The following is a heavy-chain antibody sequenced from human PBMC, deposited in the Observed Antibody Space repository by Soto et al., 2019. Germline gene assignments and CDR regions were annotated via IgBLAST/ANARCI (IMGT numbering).Heavy chain of an antibody. J-gene: IGHJ6*02. CDR2: ISPDGSTT. V-gene: IGHV3-74*01. Sequence: GGSLRLSCTASGFTFSSYWMQWVRQAPGKGLVWVSHISPDGSTTSHADSVKGRFTISRDNAKNTLYLQTNSLRAEDTAVYYCARRGVAGALDVRGQGTTVTVSS. CDR3: ARRGVAGALDV. D-gene: IGHD2-21*01. CDR1: GFTFSSYW.